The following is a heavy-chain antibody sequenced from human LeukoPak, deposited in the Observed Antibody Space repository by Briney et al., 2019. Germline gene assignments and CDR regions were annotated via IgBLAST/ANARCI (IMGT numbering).Heavy chain of an antibody. V-gene: IGHV3-30-3*01. CDR2: ISYDGSKI. Sequence: GGSLRLSCAASGFTFSSYPLHWVRQAPGKGLEWVTLISYDGSKIYYADSVKGRFTISRDNAKNSLFLQMNSLRAEDTAVYYCAREPFWSGYFANLHFDYWGQGTLVTVSS. CDR3: AREPFWSGYFANLHFDY. J-gene: IGHJ4*02. D-gene: IGHD3-3*01. CDR1: GFTFSSYP.